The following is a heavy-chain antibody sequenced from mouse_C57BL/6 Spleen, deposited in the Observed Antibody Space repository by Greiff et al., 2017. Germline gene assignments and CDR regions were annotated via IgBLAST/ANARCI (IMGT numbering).Heavy chain of an antibody. D-gene: IGHD2-4*01. J-gene: IGHJ2*01. CDR1: GFTFSDYY. V-gene: IGHV5-16*01. CDR3: ARMDDYDGNFDY. CDR2: INYDGSST. Sequence: EVKLQESEGGLVQPGSSMKLSCTASGFTFSDYYMAWVRQVPEKGLEWVANINYDGSSTYYLDSLKSRFIISRDNAKNILYLQMSSLKSEDTATYYCARMDDYDGNFDYWGQGTTLTVSS.